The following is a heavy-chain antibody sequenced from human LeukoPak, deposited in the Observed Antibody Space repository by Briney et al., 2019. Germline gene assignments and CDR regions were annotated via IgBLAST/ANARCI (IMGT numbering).Heavy chain of an antibody. CDR2: IDPSDSYT. Sequence: GESLKISCKGSGYSFTSYWISWVRQMPGKGLEWMGRIDPSDSYTNYSPSFQGHVTISADKSISTAYLQCRSLKASDTAMYYCARESIAAAPEGYWGQGTLVTVSS. CDR1: GYSFTSYW. J-gene: IGHJ4*02. D-gene: IGHD6-13*01. CDR3: ARESIAAAPEGY. V-gene: IGHV5-10-1*01.